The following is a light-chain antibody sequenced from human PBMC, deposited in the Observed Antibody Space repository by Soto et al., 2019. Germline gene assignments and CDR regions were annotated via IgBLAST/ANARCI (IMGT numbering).Light chain of an antibody. J-gene: IGKJ2*01. CDR3: QQVYSFPHT. CDR1: QSVSNY. CDR2: DAS. V-gene: IGKV3-11*01. Sequence: EIVLTQSPATLSLSPGERATLSCRASQSVSNYLAWYQQKPGQAPRLLIYDASNRATGIPARFSGSGSGTDFSLTISSLQPEDFATYYCQQVYSFPHTFGQGTKLEV.